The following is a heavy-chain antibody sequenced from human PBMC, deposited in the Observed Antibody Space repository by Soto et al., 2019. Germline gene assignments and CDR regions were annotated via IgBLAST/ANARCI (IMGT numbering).Heavy chain of an antibody. CDR3: PRGMFGYYGP. Sequence: PGGSLRLSCSASGFIFSDHAMTWIRRAPGRGLEWVAFIGGTPDGGRVEYAASARGRFTISRDDAKRSVYLQMNSLRPDDTGVYYCPRGMFGYYGPWGQGTPVTVSS. V-gene: IGHV3-49*03. J-gene: IGHJ5*02. CDR2: IGGTPDGGRV. D-gene: IGHD3-3*01. CDR1: GFIFSDHA.